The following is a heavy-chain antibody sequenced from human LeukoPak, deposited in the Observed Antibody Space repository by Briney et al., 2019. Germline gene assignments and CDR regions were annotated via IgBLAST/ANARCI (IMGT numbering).Heavy chain of an antibody. Sequence: GRSLRLSCAASGFTFSSYGMHWVRQAPGKGLEWVAVISYDGSNKYYADSVKGRFTTSRDNSKNTLYPQMNSLRAEDTAVYYCAKGPKAYGDYDALDYWGQGTLVTVSS. CDR3: AKGPKAYGDYDALDY. CDR1: GFTFSSYG. D-gene: IGHD4-17*01. CDR2: ISYDGSNK. V-gene: IGHV3-30*18. J-gene: IGHJ4*02.